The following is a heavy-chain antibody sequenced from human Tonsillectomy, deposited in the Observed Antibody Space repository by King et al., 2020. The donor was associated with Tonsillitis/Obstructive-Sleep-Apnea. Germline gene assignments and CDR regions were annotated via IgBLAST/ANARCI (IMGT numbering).Heavy chain of an antibody. CDR1: GGSFSGYY. J-gene: IGHJ3*02. CDR2: INHSGST. Sequence: VQLQQWGAGLLKPSETLSLTCAVYGGSFSGYYWSWIRQPPGKGLEWIGEINHSGSTNYNPSLKSRVTISVDTSKNQFSLKLSSVTAADTSVYNCARISAYYFWIGPEVWIWGQGTMVTVSS. D-gene: IGHD3-3*01. CDR3: ARISAYYFWIGPEVWI. V-gene: IGHV4-34*01.